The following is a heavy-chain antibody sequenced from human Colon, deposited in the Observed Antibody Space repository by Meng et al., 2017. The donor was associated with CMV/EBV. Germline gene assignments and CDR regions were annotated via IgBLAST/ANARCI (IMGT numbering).Heavy chain of an antibody. V-gene: IGHV1-2*02. D-gene: IGHD2-2*01. CDR3: ARTLARSWGSTSATINSGVGNYYGMDV. CDR1: GYTFTGYY. CDR2: INPNSGGT. Sequence: ASVKVSCKASGYTFTGYYMHWVRQAPGQGLERMGWINPNSGGTNYAQKFQGRVTMTRDTSISTAYMELSRLRSDDTAVYYCARTLARSWGSTSATINSGVGNYYGMDVWGQGTTVTVSS. J-gene: IGHJ6*02.